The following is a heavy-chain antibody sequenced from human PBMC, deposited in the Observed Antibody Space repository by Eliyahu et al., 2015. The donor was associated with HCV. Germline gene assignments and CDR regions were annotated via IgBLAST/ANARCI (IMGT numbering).Heavy chain of an antibody. D-gene: IGHD6-13*01. CDR2: INAGNGNT. Sequence: QVQLVQSGAEVKKPGASVKVSCKVSGYTFTSYAMHWVRQAPGQRLEWMGWINAGNGNTKYSQKFQGRVTITRDTSASTAYMELSSLRSEDTAVYYCARAMAAAGTPNYYYYGMDVWGQGTTVTVSS. CDR3: ARAMAAAGTPNYYYYGMDV. V-gene: IGHV1-3*01. J-gene: IGHJ6*02. CDR1: GYTFTSYA.